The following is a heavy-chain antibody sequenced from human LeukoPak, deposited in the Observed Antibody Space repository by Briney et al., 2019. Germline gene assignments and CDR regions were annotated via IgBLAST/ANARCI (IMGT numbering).Heavy chain of an antibody. CDR2: ISYSGTT. CDR1: GGSISSSSYY. Sequence: PSETLSLTCTVSGGSISSSSYYWGWIRQPPGKGLERIGTISYSGTTYYNPSLKSRVTISVDMSKNQFSLRLSSVAAADSALYYCARQLNWGYDYWGQGTLVTVSS. CDR3: ARQLNWGYDY. V-gene: IGHV4-39*01. J-gene: IGHJ4*02. D-gene: IGHD7-27*01.